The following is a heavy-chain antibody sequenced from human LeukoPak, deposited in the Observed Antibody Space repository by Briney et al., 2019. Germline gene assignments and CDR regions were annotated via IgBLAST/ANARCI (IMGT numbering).Heavy chain of an antibody. CDR2: IKQDGSEK. CDR3: ARGGKYYDILTGYPRGDYFDY. D-gene: IGHD3-9*01. CDR1: GFTFSNYW. V-gene: IGHV3-7*01. J-gene: IGHJ4*02. Sequence: GGSLRLSCAASGFTFSNYWMSWVRQAPGKGLEWVANIKQDGSEKYYADSVKGRFTISRDNAKNTLYLQMNSLRAEDTAVYYCARGGKYYDILTGYPRGDYFDYWGRGTLVTVSS.